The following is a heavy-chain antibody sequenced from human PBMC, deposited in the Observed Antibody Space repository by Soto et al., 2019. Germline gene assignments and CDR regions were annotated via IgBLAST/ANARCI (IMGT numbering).Heavy chain of an antibody. CDR1: GFTVSSNY. Sequence: GGSLRLSCAASGFTVSSNYMSWVRQAPGKGLEWVSVIYSGGNTYYADSVKGRFTISRDNSKSTLFLQMNSLRAEDTAVYYCARSTVGPYYFDLWGQGTLVTVSS. CDR2: IYSGGNT. V-gene: IGHV3-66*01. D-gene: IGHD4-17*01. CDR3: ARSTVGPYYFDL. J-gene: IGHJ4*02.